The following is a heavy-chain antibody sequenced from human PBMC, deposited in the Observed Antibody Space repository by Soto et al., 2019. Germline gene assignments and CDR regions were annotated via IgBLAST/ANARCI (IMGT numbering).Heavy chain of an antibody. CDR1: GGSISSGGYS. D-gene: IGHD1-1*01. J-gene: IGHJ4*02. CDR3: ARHVYWNDGNFDY. Sequence: NPSETLSLTCAVSGGSISSGGYSWSWIRQPPGKGLEWIGYIYHSGSTYYNPSLKSRVTISVDTSKNQFSLKLSSVTAADTAVYYCARHVYWNDGNFDYWGQGTLVTVSS. CDR2: IYHSGST. V-gene: IGHV4-30-2*03.